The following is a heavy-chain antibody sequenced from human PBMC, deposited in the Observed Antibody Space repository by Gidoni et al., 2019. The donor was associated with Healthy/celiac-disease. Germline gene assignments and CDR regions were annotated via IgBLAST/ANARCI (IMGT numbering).Heavy chain of an antibody. J-gene: IGHJ1*01. CDR1: GGSFSGYY. CDR2: INHSGIT. CDR3: ASTFGYSSSWQEYFQH. Sequence: QVQLQQWGAGLFKPSEPLSLTCAVSGGSFSGYYWSWIRQPPGKGLEWIGEINHSGITNYNPSLKSRVTISVDTSKNQFSLKLSSVTAADTAVYYCASTFGYSSSWQEYFQHWGQGTLVTVSS. D-gene: IGHD6-13*01. V-gene: IGHV4-34*01.